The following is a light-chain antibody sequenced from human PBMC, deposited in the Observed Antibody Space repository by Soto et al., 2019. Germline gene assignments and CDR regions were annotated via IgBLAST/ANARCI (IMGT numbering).Light chain of an antibody. J-gene: IGKJ1*01. CDR1: QSVSSY. CDR3: QQRSNWPRT. CDR2: DAS. V-gene: IGKV3-11*01. Sequence: EIVLTQSPAPLFLSPGERATLSCRASQSVSSYLAWYQQKPGQAPRLLIYDASNRATGIPARFSGSGSGTDFTLTISSLEPEDFAVYYCQQRSNWPRTF.